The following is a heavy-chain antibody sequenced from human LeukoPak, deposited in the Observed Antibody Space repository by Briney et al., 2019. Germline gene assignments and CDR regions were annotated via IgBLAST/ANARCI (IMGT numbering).Heavy chain of an antibody. CDR3: ARKVLTYSLDY. D-gene: IGHD2-15*01. CDR2: IYHSGNT. V-gene: IGHV4-4*02. J-gene: IGHJ4*02. Sequence: PSETLSLTCAVSGDSISSSNWWSWVRQPPGEGLEWIGEIYHSGNTNYNPSLKSRVTISLDKSKNQFSLKLSFVTAADTAVYYCARKVLTYSLDYWGQGTLVTVSS. CDR1: GDSISSSNW.